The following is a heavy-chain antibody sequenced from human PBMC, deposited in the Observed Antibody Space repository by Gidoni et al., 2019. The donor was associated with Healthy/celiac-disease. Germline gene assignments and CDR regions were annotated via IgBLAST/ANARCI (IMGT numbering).Heavy chain of an antibody. CDR1: GGSFSGYY. D-gene: IGHD2-15*01. Sequence: QVQLQQWGAGLLTPSETLSLTCAVYGGSFSGYYWSWIRQPPGKGLEWIGEINHSGSTNYNPSLKSRFTISVDTSKNQFSLKLSSVTAADTAVYYCARGKDSSPLDYWGQGTLVTVS. V-gene: IGHV4-34*01. J-gene: IGHJ4*02. CDR3: ARGKDSSPLDY. CDR2: INHSGST.